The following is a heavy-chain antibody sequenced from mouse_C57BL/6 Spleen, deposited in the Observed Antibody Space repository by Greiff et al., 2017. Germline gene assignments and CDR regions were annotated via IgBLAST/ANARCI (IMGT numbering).Heavy chain of an antibody. CDR3: ARWYYGSSYDYFDY. D-gene: IGHD1-1*01. V-gene: IGHV14-3*01. CDR2: IDPANGNT. CDR1: GFNIKNTY. Sequence: EVKLVESVAELVRPGASVKLSCTASGFNIKNTYMHWVKQRPEQGLEWIGRIDPANGNTKYAPKFQGKATITADTSSNTAYLQLSSLTSEDTAIYYCARWYYGSSYDYFDYWGQGTTLTVSS. J-gene: IGHJ2*01.